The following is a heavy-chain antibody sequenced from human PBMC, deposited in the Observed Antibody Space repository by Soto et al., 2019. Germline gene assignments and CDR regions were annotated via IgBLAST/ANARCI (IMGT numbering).Heavy chain of an antibody. V-gene: IGHV4-34*01. CDR2: INHSGST. CDR3: ATLPSAAGTSVGNFYYYYGMDV. J-gene: IGHJ6*02. CDR1: GGSFSGYY. Sequence: SETLSLTCAVYGGSFSGYYWSWIRQPPGKGLEWIGEINHSGSTNYNPSLKSRVTISVDTSKNQFSLKLSSVTAADTAVYYCATLPSAAGTSVGNFYYYYGMDVWGQGTTVTVSS. D-gene: IGHD6-13*01.